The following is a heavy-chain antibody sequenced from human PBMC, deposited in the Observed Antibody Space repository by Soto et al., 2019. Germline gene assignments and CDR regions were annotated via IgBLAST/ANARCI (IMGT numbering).Heavy chain of an antibody. J-gene: IGHJ4*02. Sequence: QVQLQESGPGLVKPSETLSLTCTVSGGSISSYYWSWIRQPPGKGLEWIGYIYYSGSTNYNPSLKSRVTISVDTSKNQFSLKLSSVTAADTAVYYCARLYCSGGSCLFDYWGQGTLVTVSS. D-gene: IGHD2-15*01. CDR2: IYYSGST. CDR3: ARLYCSGGSCLFDY. CDR1: GGSISSYY. V-gene: IGHV4-59*08.